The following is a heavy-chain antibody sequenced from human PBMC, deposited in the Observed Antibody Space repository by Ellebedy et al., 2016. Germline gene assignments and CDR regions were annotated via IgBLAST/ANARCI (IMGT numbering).Heavy chain of an antibody. CDR2: ASQGAGH. J-gene: IGHJ4*02. CDR3: ARDGDSAYDY. V-gene: IGHV4-38-2*02. Sequence: GSLRLSXSVSGFSISSGHYWGWIRQIPGKGLEWIGSASQGAGHFYNPSLKSRLAVLLDTSKNEVSLELRSVTAADTAMYYCARDGDSAYDYWGQGTLLTVSS. CDR1: GFSISSGHY. D-gene: IGHD5-12*01.